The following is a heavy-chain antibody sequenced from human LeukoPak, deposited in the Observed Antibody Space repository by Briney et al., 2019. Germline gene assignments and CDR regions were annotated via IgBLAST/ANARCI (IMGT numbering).Heavy chain of an antibody. CDR2: INHSGST. D-gene: IGHD1-26*01. J-gene: IGHJ4*02. Sequence: KASETLSLTCAVYGGSFSGYYWSWIRQPPGKGLEWIGEINHSGSTNYNPSLKSRVTISVDTSKNQFSLKLSSVTAADTAVYYCARFGENSGGYRYFDYWGQGTLATVSS. V-gene: IGHV4-34*01. CDR3: ARFGENSGGYRYFDY. CDR1: GGSFSGYY.